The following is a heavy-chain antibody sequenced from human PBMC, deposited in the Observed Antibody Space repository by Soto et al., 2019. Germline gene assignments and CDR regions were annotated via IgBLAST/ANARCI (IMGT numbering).Heavy chain of an antibody. CDR2: VYYSGNT. V-gene: IGHV4-61*01. CDR1: GGSVSSASYY. Sequence: QVQLQESGPGLVKPSETLSLTCTVSGGSVSSASYYWTWIRLTPGKGLEWIGYVYYSGNTKYNPSLRGRLSRSLDTSKNPFSVRLGSVTAADTAVYYGARDHKYADALEVWGQGTGVIVSS. CDR3: ARDHKYADALEV. J-gene: IGHJ6*01.